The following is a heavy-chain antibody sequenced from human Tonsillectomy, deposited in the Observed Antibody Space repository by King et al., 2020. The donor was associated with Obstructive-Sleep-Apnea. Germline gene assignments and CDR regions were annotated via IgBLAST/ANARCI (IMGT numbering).Heavy chain of an antibody. J-gene: IGHJ6*02. CDR1: GGSISLYY. V-gene: IGHV4-59*08. D-gene: IGHD3-10*01. Sequence: VQLQESGPGLVKPSETLSLTCTVSGGSISLYYWSWTRQPPGKGLEWIGYIYYTGNTNYNPSLKSRVSISIDTSKNQFSLKVNSVTAADPAVYYCARQTGHYYGMDVWGQGTTVTVSS. CDR2: IYYTGNT. CDR3: ARQTGHYYGMDV.